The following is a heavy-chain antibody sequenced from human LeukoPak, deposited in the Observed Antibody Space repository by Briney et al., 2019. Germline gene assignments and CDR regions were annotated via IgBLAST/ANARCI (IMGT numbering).Heavy chain of an antibody. CDR3: ATQYCSSTSCYPYWVDY. D-gene: IGHD2-2*01. CDR2: ISAYNGNT. Sequence: ASVKVSCKASGYTFTNYGISWVRQAPGQGLEWMGWISAYNGNTNYAQKLQGRVTMTTDTSTSTAYMELRSLRSDDTAVYYCATQYCSSTSCYPYWVDYWGQGTLVTVSS. CDR1: GYTFTNYG. J-gene: IGHJ4*02. V-gene: IGHV1-18*01.